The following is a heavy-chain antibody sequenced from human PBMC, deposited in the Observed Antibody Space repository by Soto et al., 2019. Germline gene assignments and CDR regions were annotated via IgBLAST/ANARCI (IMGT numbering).Heavy chain of an antibody. CDR1: AYPFSKYG. D-gene: IGHD5-12*01. J-gene: IGHJ5*02. Sequence: QLQLVQSGAEVERPGASVRVSCKAYAYPFSKYGISWIRQAPGQGLEWMGWIKPDNGDTNYAQKFQGRVTMTTDTSSNTAYMELRSLRADDTAVYYWATSYDSGFDPWGQGTLVSVSS. CDR2: IKPDNGDT. V-gene: IGHV1-18*04. CDR3: ATSYDSGFDP.